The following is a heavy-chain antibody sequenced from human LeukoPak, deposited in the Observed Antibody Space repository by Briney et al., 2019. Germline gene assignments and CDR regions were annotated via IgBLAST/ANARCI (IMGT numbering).Heavy chain of an antibody. CDR1: GFNLNNYA. CDR3: AKGAASDH. D-gene: IGHD1-26*01. Sequence: GGSLRLSCAASGFNLNNYAMNWVRQAPGKGLEWVAAVTGPGDTTYYADSVKGRFIISRDSFKDISYLQMNRLGAEDTALYYRAKGAASDHWGQGTLVTVSS. J-gene: IGHJ4*02. V-gene: IGHV3-23*01. CDR2: VTGPGDTT.